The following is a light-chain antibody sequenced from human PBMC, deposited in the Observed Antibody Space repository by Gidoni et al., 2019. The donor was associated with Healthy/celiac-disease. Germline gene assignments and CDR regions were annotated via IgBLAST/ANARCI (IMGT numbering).Light chain of an antibody. CDR3: SSYTSSSILYV. CDR1: SSDVGGYNY. J-gene: IGLJ1*01. Sequence: QSALPQPASVSGSPGQSITISCTGTSSDVGGYNYVSWYQQHPGKAPKLMIYEVSNRPSGVSNRFSGSKSGNTASLTISGLQAEDEADYYCSSYTSSSILYVFGTGTKVTV. V-gene: IGLV2-14*01. CDR2: EVS.